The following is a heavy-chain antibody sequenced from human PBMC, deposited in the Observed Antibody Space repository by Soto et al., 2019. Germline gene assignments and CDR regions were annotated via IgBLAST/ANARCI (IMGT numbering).Heavy chain of an antibody. CDR1: GGTINSGDYF. CDR2: IFYTGST. D-gene: IGHD5-12*01. J-gene: IGHJ4*02. Sequence: SETLSLTCSVSGGTINSGDYFWSWIRQPPGKGLEWIGSIFYTGSTYYSPSLKSRASMPMDTSKHLFSLRLRSLTAADTAVYFCARVKATLYRHYYFDYWGQGTPVTVSS. CDR3: ARVKATLYRHYYFDY. V-gene: IGHV4-30-4*01.